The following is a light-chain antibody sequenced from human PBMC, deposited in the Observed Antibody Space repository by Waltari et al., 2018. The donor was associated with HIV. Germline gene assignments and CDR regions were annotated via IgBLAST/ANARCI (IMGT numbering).Light chain of an antibody. CDR1: RSKIGDKV. CDR2: NNS. Sequence: QSVLTQSPSASGTPGQRVTISCSGSRSKIGDKVVTWYQQLPGTAPKLLTYNNSRRPSGVPDRFSGSRSGNSASLAISGLQSEDEANYYCAAWDDSLNAYIFGTGTKVSVL. CDR3: AAWDDSLNAYI. V-gene: IGLV1-44*01. J-gene: IGLJ1*01.